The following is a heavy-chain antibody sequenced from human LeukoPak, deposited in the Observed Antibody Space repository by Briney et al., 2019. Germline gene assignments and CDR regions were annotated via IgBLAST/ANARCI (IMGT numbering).Heavy chain of an antibody. CDR2: ISSSSSYT. V-gene: IGHV3-11*05. J-gene: IGHJ6*02. Sequence: GGSLRLSCAASGFTLSNAWMSWVRQAPGKGLEWVSYISSSSSYTNYADSVKGRFTISRDNAKNSLYLQMNSLRAEDTAVYYCARVSSWSNYYYYYGMDVWGQGTTVTVSS. D-gene: IGHD6-13*01. CDR1: GFTLSNAW. CDR3: ARVSSWSNYYYYYGMDV.